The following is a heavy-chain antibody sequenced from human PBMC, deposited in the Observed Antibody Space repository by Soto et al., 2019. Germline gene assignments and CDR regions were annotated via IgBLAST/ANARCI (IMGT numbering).Heavy chain of an antibody. CDR3: TRATWYSEY. Sequence: QVQLQESGPGLVKPSETLSLTCTVSGGSISNHYWSWIRQPPGKGLEWIGYIYYNGNTNYNPPLKSRVTLSVDTSKIQIYMKLSSVTAADTAVSYCTRATWYSEYWGQGTLVTVSS. J-gene: IGHJ4*02. CDR2: IYYNGNT. V-gene: IGHV4-59*11. CDR1: GGSISNHY. D-gene: IGHD2-21*02.